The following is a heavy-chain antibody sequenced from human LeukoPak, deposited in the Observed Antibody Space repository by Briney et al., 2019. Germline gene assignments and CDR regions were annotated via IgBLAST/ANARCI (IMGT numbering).Heavy chain of an antibody. V-gene: IGHV4-59*01. CDR3: ARLLGPFDYVWGSFRST. J-gene: IGHJ4*02. CDR1: GGSISSYY. D-gene: IGHD3-16*02. Sequence: SETLSLTCTVSGGSISSYYWSWIRQPPGKGLEWIGYIYYSGSTNYNPSLKSRVTISVDTSKNQFSLKLSSVTAADTAVYYCARLLGPFDYVWGSFRSTWGQGALVTVSS. CDR2: IYYSGST.